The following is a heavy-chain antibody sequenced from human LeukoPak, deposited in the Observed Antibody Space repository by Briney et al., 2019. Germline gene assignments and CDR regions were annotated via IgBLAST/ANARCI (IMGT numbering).Heavy chain of an antibody. CDR1: GYTFTSYG. V-gene: IGHV1-18*01. Sequence: ASVKVSCKASGYTFTSYGIDWVRQAPGQGLEWMGWISAYNGNTNYAQKLQGRVSMTTDTSTSTAYMELRSLRPDDTAVYYCARERLGGGNWFDPWGQGTLVTVSS. CDR3: ARERLGGGNWFDP. D-gene: IGHD2-15*01. CDR2: ISAYNGNT. J-gene: IGHJ5*02.